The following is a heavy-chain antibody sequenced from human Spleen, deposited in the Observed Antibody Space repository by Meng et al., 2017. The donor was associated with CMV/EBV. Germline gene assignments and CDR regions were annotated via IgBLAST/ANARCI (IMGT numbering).Heavy chain of an antibody. V-gene: IGHV3-7*01. Sequence: GGSLRLSCATSGFTFSSYWMSWVRQAPGKGLEWVANIKQDESEKYYVDSVKGRFTISRDNAKNSLYLQMNSLRAEDTAVYYCARDAKDPYDSSGYSSWWVSYYYGMDVWGQGTTVTVSS. J-gene: IGHJ6*02. CDR2: IKQDESEK. CDR1: GFTFSSYW. D-gene: IGHD3-22*01. CDR3: ARDAKDPYDSSGYSSWWVSYYYGMDV.